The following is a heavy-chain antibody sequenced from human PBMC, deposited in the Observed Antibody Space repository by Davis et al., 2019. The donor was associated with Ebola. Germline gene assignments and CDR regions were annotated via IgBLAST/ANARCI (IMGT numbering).Heavy chain of an antibody. CDR1: GFTFSSYA. CDR2: ISGSGGST. D-gene: IGHD6-19*01. V-gene: IGHV3-23*01. CDR3: AKDGESSDWYGGLYYYYGMDV. J-gene: IGHJ6*02. Sequence: GESLKISCAASGFTFSSYAMSWVRQAPGKGLEWVSAISGSGGSTYYADSVKGRFTISRDNSKNTLYLQMNSLRAEDTAVYYCAKDGESSDWYGGLYYYYGMDVWGQGTTVTVSS.